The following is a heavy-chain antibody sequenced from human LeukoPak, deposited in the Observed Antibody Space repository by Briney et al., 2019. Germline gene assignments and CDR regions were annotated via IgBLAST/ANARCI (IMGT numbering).Heavy chain of an antibody. CDR1: GCSISNYY. CDR3: ARETIFGVEFDY. D-gene: IGHD3-3*01. J-gene: IGHJ4*02. CDR2: IYTSGST. V-gene: IGHV4-4*07. Sequence: SENLSLNCTVSGCSISNYYWSWIRQPAGKGLEWIGRIYTSGSTNYNPSLKSRVTMSVDTSKNQFSLKLSSVTAADTAVYYCARETIFGVEFDYWGQGTLVTVSS.